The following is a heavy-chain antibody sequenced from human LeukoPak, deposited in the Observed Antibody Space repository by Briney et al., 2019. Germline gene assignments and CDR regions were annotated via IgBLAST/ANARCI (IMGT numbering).Heavy chain of an antibody. D-gene: IGHD3-3*01. CDR1: GFTFGDYA. CDR2: IRSKAYGGTT. Sequence: GGSLRLSCTASGFTFGDYAMSWVRQAPGKGLEWVGFIRSKAYGGTTEYAASVKGRFTISRDDSKSIAYLQMNSLKTEDTAVYYRTRDLGFQLGVYYYYGMDVWGQGTTVTVSS. CDR3: TRDLGFQLGVYYYYGMDV. J-gene: IGHJ6*02. V-gene: IGHV3-49*04.